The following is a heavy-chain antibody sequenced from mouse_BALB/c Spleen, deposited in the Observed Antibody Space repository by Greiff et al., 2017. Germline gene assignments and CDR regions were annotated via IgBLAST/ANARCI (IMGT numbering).Heavy chain of an antibody. J-gene: IGHJ4*01. Sequence: VHVKQSGAELVKPGASVKLSCTASGFNIKDTYMHWVKQRPEQGLEWIGRIDPANGNTKYDPKFQGKATITADTSSNTAYLQLSSLTSEDTAVYYCARWYAMDYWGQGTSVTVSS. CDR2: IDPANGNT. CDR1: GFNIKDTY. V-gene: IGHV14-3*02. CDR3: ARWYAMDY.